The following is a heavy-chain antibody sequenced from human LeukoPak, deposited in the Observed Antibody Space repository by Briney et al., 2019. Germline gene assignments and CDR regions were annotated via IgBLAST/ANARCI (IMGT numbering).Heavy chain of an antibody. D-gene: IGHD6-19*01. CDR3: ARDDERSSGWGASDY. CDR1: GYTFTSFG. V-gene: IGHV1-18*01. J-gene: IGHJ4*02. Sequence: ASVKVSCKASGYTFTSFGISWVRQAPGQGLEWIGWISAYNGKTNYEQKLQGRVTMTTDTSSSTAYMELRSLRSDDTAVYYCARDDERSSGWGASDYWGQGTLVTVSS. CDR2: ISAYNGKT.